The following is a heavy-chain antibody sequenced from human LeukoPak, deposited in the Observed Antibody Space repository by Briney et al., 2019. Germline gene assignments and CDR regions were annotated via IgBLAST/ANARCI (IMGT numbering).Heavy chain of an antibody. CDR3: ASQVVVAATVAFDI. Sequence: GGSLRLSCAASGFTVSSNYMSWVRQAPGKGLEWASVIYSGGSTYYADSVKGRFTISRDNSKNTLYLQMNSLRAEDTAVYYCASQVVVAATVAFDIWGQGTMVTVSS. CDR1: GFTVSSNY. D-gene: IGHD2-15*01. CDR2: IYSGGST. V-gene: IGHV3-53*01. J-gene: IGHJ3*02.